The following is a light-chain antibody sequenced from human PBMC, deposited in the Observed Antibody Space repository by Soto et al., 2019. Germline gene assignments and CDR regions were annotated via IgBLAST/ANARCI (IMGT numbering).Light chain of an antibody. CDR1: IWNIGANYD. CDR2: ANT. J-gene: IGLJ1*01. Sequence: QSGLTQPPSVSGAPGQSFTISFTFSIWNIGANYDVHWYQQLPGTAPKLLIYANTNRPSGVPGRFSGSKSGTSASLAITGLQAEDEADYYCQSYDSSLSGYVFGTGTKVTVL. CDR3: QSYDSSLSGYV. V-gene: IGLV1-40*01.